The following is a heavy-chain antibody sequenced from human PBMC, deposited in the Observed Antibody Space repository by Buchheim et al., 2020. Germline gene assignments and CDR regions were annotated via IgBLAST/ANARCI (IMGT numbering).Heavy chain of an antibody. J-gene: IGHJ6*02. CDR3: ARDRSAIFGVALLVYYYYGMDV. Sequence: VQLVESGGGLVQPGGSLRLSCAASGFTFSDYYMSWIRQAPGKGLEWVSYISSSGSTIYYADSVKGRFTISRDNAKNSLYLQMNSLRAEDTAVYYCARDRSAIFGVALLVYYYYGMDVWGQGTT. CDR2: ISSSGSTI. CDR1: GFTFSDYY. V-gene: IGHV3-11*01. D-gene: IGHD3-3*01.